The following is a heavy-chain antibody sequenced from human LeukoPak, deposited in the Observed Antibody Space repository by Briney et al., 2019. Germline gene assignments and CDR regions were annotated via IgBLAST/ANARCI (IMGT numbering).Heavy chain of an antibody. V-gene: IGHV4-59*01. CDR2: IYYSGST. CDR1: GGSISSYY. D-gene: IGHD6-19*01. Sequence: PSETLSLTCTVSGGSISSYYWSWIRQPPGKGLEWIGYIYYSGSTNYNPSLKSRVTISVDTSKNQFSLKLSAVTAADTAVYYCARSFRSSGWFVEKGPTKGGFDYWGQGTLVTVSS. CDR3: ARSFRSSGWFVEKGPTKGGFDY. J-gene: IGHJ4*02.